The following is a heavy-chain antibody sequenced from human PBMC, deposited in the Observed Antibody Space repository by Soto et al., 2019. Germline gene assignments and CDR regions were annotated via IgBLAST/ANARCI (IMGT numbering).Heavy chain of an antibody. CDR3: AREDPAMASFDY. V-gene: IGHV1-46*01. Sequence: GASLKVSCTASGYTYTKDHIHWVRKAPGQGLEWMGVINYSDDSTTFAQKFQGRVTITRDTSTSTVYMELSSLMSADTAVFYCAREDPAMASFDYRGQGTLVTGFS. J-gene: IGHJ4*02. D-gene: IGHD2-2*01. CDR2: INYSDDST. CDR1: GYTYTKDH.